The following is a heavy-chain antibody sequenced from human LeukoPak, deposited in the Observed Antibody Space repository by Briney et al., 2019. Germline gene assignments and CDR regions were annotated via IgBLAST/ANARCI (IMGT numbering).Heavy chain of an antibody. Sequence: PSETLSLTCAVYGGSFSGYYWSWIRQPPGKGLEWIGEINHSGSTNYNPSLKSRVTISVDTSKKQCSRTRSSVAAADRAGYYCAGPHRHSSGYYYGGYAFDIWGQGTMVTVSS. J-gene: IGHJ3*02. CDR2: INHSGST. CDR1: GGSFSGYY. CDR3: AGPHRHSSGYYYGGYAFDI. V-gene: IGHV4-34*01. D-gene: IGHD3-22*01.